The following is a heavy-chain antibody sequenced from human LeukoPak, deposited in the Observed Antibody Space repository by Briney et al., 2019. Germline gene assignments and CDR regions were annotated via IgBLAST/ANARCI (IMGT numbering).Heavy chain of an antibody. CDR3: ASQLVGATLRSAFDI. CDR2: IYPGDSDT. CDR1: GYSFTSYW. D-gene: IGHD1-26*01. V-gene: IGHV5-51*01. J-gene: IGHJ3*02. Sequence: GESLKIYCKGSGYSFTSYWIGWVRQMPGKGLEWMGIIYPGDSDTRYSPSFQGQVTISADKSISTAYLQWSSLKASDTAMYYCASQLVGATLRSAFDIWGQGTMVTVSS.